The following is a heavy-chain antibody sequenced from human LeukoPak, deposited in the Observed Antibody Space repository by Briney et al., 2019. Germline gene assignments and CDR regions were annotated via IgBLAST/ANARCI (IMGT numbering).Heavy chain of an antibody. V-gene: IGHV4-59*01. CDR1: GGSIRNYC. Sequence: SETLSLTCTVSGGSIRNYCWSWIRQPPGKGLEWIGYIYYSGTTNYNPSPKSRVTISIDTSKNQFSLKLSSVTAADTAVYYCARCFGSGCPNGVFDYWGQGTLVTVSS. CDR3: ARCFGSGCPNGVFDY. D-gene: IGHD6-19*01. J-gene: IGHJ4*02. CDR2: IYYSGTT.